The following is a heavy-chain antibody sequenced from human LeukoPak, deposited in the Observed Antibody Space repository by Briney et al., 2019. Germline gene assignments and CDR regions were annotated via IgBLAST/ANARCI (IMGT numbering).Heavy chain of an antibody. J-gene: IGHJ4*02. CDR2: ISSSSSYI. CDR1: GFTFSSYS. D-gene: IGHD3-22*01. CDR3: ARGSDMSEYYYDSSGYYGYVGFDY. V-gene: IGHV3-21*01. Sequence: PGGSLRLSCAASGFTFSSYSMNWVRQAPGKGLEWVSSISSSSSYIYYADSVKGRFTISRDNAKNSLYLQMNSLRAEDTAVYYCARGSDMSEYYYDSSGYYGYVGFDYWGQGTLVTVSS.